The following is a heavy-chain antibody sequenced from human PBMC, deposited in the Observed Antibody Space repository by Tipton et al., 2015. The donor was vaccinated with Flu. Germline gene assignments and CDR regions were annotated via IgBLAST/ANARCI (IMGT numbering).Heavy chain of an antibody. CDR3: ARVSPGVESWFDP. CDR1: GDSITSGNYY. V-gene: IGHV4-61*02. J-gene: IGHJ5*02. CDR2: VSSSGST. D-gene: IGHD3-3*01. Sequence: TLSLTCTVSGDSITSGNYYWTWIRQSAGKGLEWIGRVSSSGSTRYNPSLTGRATISLDMSRNQFSLKLISVAAADTAVYYCARVSPGVESWFDPWGQGTLVTDSS.